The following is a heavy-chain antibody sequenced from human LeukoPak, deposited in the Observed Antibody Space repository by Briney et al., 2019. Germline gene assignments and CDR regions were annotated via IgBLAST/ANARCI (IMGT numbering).Heavy chain of an antibody. CDR3: AKEGYEGFGESHAWFDP. D-gene: IGHD3-10*01. Sequence: GGSLRLSCAASGFTFSSYSMNWVRQAPGKGLEWVAFIRYDGSNKYYADSVKGRFTISRDNSKNTLYLQMNSLRAEDTAVYYCAKEGYEGFGESHAWFDPWGQGTLVTVSS. V-gene: IGHV3-30*02. CDR1: GFTFSSYS. J-gene: IGHJ5*02. CDR2: IRYDGSNK.